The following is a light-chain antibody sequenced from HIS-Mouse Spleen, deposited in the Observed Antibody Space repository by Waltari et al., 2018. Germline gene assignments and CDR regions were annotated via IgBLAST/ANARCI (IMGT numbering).Light chain of an antibody. CDR1: SSDVGGYNS. Sequence: QSALTQPASVSGSPGQSITIPCTGTSSDVGGYNSVSWYQQHPGKAPKLMIYDVSHRPSGVSNRFSGSKSGNTASLTISGLQAEDEADYYCSSYTSSSTWVFGGGTKLTVL. J-gene: IGLJ3*02. V-gene: IGLV2-14*03. CDR2: DVS. CDR3: SSYTSSSTWV.